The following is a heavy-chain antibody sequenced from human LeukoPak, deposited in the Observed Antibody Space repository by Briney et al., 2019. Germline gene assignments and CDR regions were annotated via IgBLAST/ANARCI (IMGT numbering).Heavy chain of an antibody. CDR3: ARGGYYDSSGYLLGY. Sequence: ASVKVSCKASGGTFSSYAISWVRQAPGQGLEWMGRIIPILGIANYAQKFQGRVTITADKSTSTAYMELSSLRSEDTAVYYCARGGYYDSSGYLLGYWGQGTLVTVSS. CDR2: IIPILGIA. D-gene: IGHD3-22*01. J-gene: IGHJ4*02. CDR1: GGTFSSYA. V-gene: IGHV1-69*04.